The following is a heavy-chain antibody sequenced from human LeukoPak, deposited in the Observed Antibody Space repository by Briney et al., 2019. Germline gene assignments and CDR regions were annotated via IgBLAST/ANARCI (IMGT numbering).Heavy chain of an antibody. V-gene: IGHV4-4*07. CDR2: IKTSGST. CDR3: SRDTYSSGSYHYYYFMGV. D-gene: IGHD3-10*01. Sequence: SETLSLTCTVSGGSISTYYWSWIRQPVGKGLEWIGHIKTSGSTHYNPSLRSRITMSVDTSKNQFSLNLSSVTAADTAVYYCSRDTYSSGSYHYYYFMGVWGKGTTVTISS. J-gene: IGHJ6*03. CDR1: GGSISTYY.